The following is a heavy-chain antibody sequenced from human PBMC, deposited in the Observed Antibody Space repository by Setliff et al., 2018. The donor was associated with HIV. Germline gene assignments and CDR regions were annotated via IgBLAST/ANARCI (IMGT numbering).Heavy chain of an antibody. CDR2: IWYDGSNK. D-gene: IGHD2-21*01. CDR1: GFTFSSYG. Sequence: GGSLRLSCAASGFTFSSYGMHWVRQAPGKGLEWVAVIWYDGSNKYYADSVKGRFTTSRDNSKNTLYLQMNSLRAEDTAVYYCSGEFGSPPDLYYWGQGTLVTVSS. CDR3: SGEFGSPPDLYY. V-gene: IGHV3-33*01. J-gene: IGHJ4*02.